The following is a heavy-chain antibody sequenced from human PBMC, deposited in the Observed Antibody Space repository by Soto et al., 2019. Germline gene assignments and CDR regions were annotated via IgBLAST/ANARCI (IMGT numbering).Heavy chain of an antibody. CDR2: ISSSSSYI. V-gene: IGHV3-21*01. CDR1: EFTFSNYA. Sequence: GGSLRLSCAASEFTFSNYAMSWVRQAPGKGLEWVSSISSSSSYIYYADSVKGRFTISRDNAKNSLYLQMNSLRAEDTAVYYCARDYYDSSGYHAPFDYWGQGTLVTVSS. J-gene: IGHJ4*02. CDR3: ARDYYDSSGYHAPFDY. D-gene: IGHD3-22*01.